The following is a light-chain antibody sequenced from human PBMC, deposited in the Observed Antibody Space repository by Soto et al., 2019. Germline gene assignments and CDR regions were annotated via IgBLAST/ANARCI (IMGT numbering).Light chain of an antibody. CDR3: MQALQTNYT. CDR2: LGS. Sequence: DIVMTQSPLSLPVTPGEPASISCRSSQSLLHSNGYNYLDWYLQKPGQSPQVLIYLGSNRASGVPDRFSGSGSGTDFTLKISRVEAEDVGVYFCMQALQTNYTFGGGTKVEIK. J-gene: IGKJ4*01. CDR1: QSLLHSNGYNY. V-gene: IGKV2-28*01.